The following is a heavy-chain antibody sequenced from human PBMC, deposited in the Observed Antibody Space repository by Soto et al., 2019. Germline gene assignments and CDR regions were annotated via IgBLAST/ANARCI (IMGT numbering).Heavy chain of an antibody. Sequence: QVQLQESGPGLVKPSETLSLTCTVSGGSISSYYWSWIRQPPGKGLEWIGYIYYSGSTNYNPSLKSRVTISVDTSKNQFSLKLSSVTAADTAVYYCASRFYGLGYWYFDLWGLGTLVTVSS. V-gene: IGHV4-59*08. D-gene: IGHD4-17*01. CDR3: ASRFYGLGYWYFDL. CDR1: GGSISSYY. J-gene: IGHJ2*01. CDR2: IYYSGST.